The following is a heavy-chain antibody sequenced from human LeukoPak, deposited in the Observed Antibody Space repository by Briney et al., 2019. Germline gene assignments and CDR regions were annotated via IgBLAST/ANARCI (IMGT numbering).Heavy chain of an antibody. CDR1: GGSINFYY. CDR3: ARDTYSYDTSGDAFDI. CDR2: IYSTGST. J-gene: IGHJ3*02. V-gene: IGHV4-4*07. D-gene: IGHD3-22*01. Sequence: PSETLSLTCTVSGGSINFYYWSWIRQPAGKGLEWIGRIYSTGSTNYSPSLKSRVTMSVDTPKKQFSLKLSSVTAADTAVYYCARDTYSYDTSGDAFDIWGQGTMVTVSS.